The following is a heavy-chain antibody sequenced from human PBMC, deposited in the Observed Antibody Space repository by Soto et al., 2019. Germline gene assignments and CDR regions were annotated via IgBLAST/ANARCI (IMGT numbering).Heavy chain of an antibody. V-gene: IGHV3-74*01. CDR3: ARESGDWPLTWFDP. CDR1: GFNFSNHW. CDR2: ITSDGKSK. Sequence: GGSLRLSCAASGFNFSNHWMHWVRQRPAEGLVWVSRITSDGKSKAYAESVKGRFAISRDNAKNTLYLQMNGLTAEDTAVYYCARESGDWPLTWFDPWGQGTLVTVSS. D-gene: IGHD2-21*02. J-gene: IGHJ5*02.